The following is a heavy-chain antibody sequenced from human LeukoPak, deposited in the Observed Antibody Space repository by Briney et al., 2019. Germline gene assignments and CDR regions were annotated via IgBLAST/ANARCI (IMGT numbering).Heavy chain of an antibody. V-gene: IGHV1-2*02. D-gene: IGHD1-1*01. CDR1: GYTFTGYY. J-gene: IGHJ4*02. CDR3: ARDSQTGDFDY. CDR2: INPNSGGT. Sequence: ASVKVSCKASGYTFTGYYMHWVRQAPGQGLEWMGWINPNSGGTNYAQKFQGRVTMTRGTSISTAYMELSRLRSDDTAVYYSARDSQTGDFDYWGQGTLVTVSS.